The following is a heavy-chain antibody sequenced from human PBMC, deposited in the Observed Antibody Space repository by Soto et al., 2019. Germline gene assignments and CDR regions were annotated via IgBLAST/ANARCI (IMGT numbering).Heavy chain of an antibody. V-gene: IGHV3-7*01. CDR1: GFIFNNYW. CDR3: ARDAYYDESSGYFDY. D-gene: IGHD3-22*01. J-gene: IGHJ4*02. Sequence: GSLRLSCAASGFIFNNYWMTWVRQAPGKGLEWVANIKQDGSEKYYVDSVKGRFTISRDNAKNSLYLQMNSLRADDTAVYYCARDAYYDESSGYFDYWGQGTLVTVSS. CDR2: IKQDGSEK.